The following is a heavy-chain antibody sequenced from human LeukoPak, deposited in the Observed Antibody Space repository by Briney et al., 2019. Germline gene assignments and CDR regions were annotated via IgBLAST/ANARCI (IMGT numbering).Heavy chain of an antibody. CDR1: GFTFSSYS. Sequence: GGSLRLSCAASGFTFSSYSMNWVRQAPGKGLVWVSRINSDGSSTYYADSVKGRFTISRDNSKNTLYLQMNSLRAEDTAVYYCAKETGGYYDILTGYYLFDYWGQGTLVTVSS. CDR3: AKETGGYYDILTGYYLFDY. D-gene: IGHD3-9*01. CDR2: INSDGSST. J-gene: IGHJ4*02. V-gene: IGHV3-23*01.